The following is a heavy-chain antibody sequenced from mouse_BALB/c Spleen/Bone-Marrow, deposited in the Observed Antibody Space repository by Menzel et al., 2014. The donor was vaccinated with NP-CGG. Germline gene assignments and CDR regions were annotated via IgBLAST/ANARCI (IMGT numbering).Heavy chain of an antibody. D-gene: IGHD4-1*01. J-gene: IGHJ2*01. CDR2: ISSGSSPI. CDR1: GFTFSSFG. Sequence: EVHLVESGGGLVQPGGSQKLSCAASGFTFSSFGMHWVRQAPEKGLEWVAYISSGSSPIFYADTVKGRFTISRDNPKNTLFLQMTSLRSEDTAIYYCTRGGNWEDFDYWGQGTTLTVSS. CDR3: TRGGNWEDFDY. V-gene: IGHV5-17*02.